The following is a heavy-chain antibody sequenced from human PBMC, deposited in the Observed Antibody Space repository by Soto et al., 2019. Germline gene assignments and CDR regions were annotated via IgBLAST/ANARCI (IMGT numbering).Heavy chain of an antibody. CDR3: ARKGVAFDY. D-gene: IGHD3-3*01. J-gene: IGHJ4*02. CDR2: IYTSGST. V-gene: IGHV4-4*07. Sequence: SATLYITCTVSGGSISGYYGSWIRQPAGKGLEWIGRIYTSGSTNYNPSLKSRVTMSVDTSKNQFSLKLSSVTAADTAVYYCARKGVAFDYWGQGALVTVSS. CDR1: GGSISGYY.